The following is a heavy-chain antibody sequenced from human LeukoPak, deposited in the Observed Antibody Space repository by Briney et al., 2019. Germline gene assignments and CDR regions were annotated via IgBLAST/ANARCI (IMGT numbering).Heavy chain of an antibody. CDR2: IYYSGST. V-gene: IGHV4-31*03. CDR1: GGSISSGGYY. Sequence: SETLSLTCTVSGGSISSGGYYWSWIRQHPGKGLGWIGYIYYSGSTYYNPSLKSRVTISVDTSKNQFSLKLSSVTAADTAVYYCARSPGEIWFDPWGQGTLVTVSS. CDR3: ARSPGEIWFDP. J-gene: IGHJ5*02.